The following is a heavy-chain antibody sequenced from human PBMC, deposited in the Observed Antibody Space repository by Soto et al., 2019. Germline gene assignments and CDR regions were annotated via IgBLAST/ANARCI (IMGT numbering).Heavy chain of an antibody. J-gene: IGHJ6*02. CDR3: ASRGKYCSSTSCSTGYYYGMDV. CDR1: GYSFTSYW. D-gene: IGHD2-2*01. CDR2: IYPGDSDT. Sequence: PGESLKISCKGSGYSFTSYWIGWVRQMPGKGLEWMGIIYPGDSDTRYSPSFQGQVTIPADKSISTAYMQWSSLQASDTAMYYCASRGKYCSSTSCSTGYYYGMDVWGQGTTVTVSS. V-gene: IGHV5-51*01.